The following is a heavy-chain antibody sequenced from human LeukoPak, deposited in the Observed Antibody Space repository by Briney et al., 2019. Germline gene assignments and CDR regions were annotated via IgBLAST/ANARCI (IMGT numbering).Heavy chain of an antibody. J-gene: IGHJ4*02. CDR1: GLTFSSYS. CDR3: ARASRLGPVIFDY. D-gene: IGHD2/OR15-2a*01. CDR2: ISSSSSTI. V-gene: IGHV3-48*02. Sequence: GGSLRLSCAASGLTFSSYSMNWVRQAPGKGLEWVSCISSSSSTIYYADSVKGRFTISRDNAKNSLYLQMNSLRDEDTAVYYCARASRLGPVIFDYWGQGTLVTVSS.